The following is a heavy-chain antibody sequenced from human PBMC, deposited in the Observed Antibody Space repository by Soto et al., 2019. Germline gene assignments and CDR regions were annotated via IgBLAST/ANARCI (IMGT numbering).Heavy chain of an antibody. J-gene: IGHJ5*02. Sequence: QVQLVQSGPEGKKPGSWLKVSCRPFEGPSRTKAISWLRQPPGQGLEWMGGTTPIFGTANYAQKFQGRVTITADESTSTAYMELSSLRSEDTAVYYCARDLAADGYNSWYSLSWGQGTLVTVSS. D-gene: IGHD5-12*01. CDR2: TTPIFGTA. V-gene: IGHV1-69*01. CDR3: ARDLAADGYNSWYSLS. CDR1: EGPSRTKA.